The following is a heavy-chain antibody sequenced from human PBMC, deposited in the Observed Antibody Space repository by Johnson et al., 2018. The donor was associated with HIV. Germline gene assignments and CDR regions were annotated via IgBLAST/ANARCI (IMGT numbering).Heavy chain of an antibody. J-gene: IGHJ3*02. V-gene: IGHV3-66*01. CDR2: IYSGGST. CDR3: ARDKVLDAFDI. Sequence: VQLVESGGGLVQPGGSLKLSCAASGFTFSGSAMHWVRQASGKGLEWVSVIYSGGSTYYADSVKGRFTISRDNSKNTLYLQMNSLRAEDTAVYYCARDKVLDAFDIWGQGTLVTVSS. CDR1: GFTFSGSA.